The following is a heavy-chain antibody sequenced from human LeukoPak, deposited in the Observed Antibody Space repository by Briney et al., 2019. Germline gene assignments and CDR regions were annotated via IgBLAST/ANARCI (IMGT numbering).Heavy chain of an antibody. Sequence: PGGSLRLSCAASGFSFSTYSMNWVRQAPGKGLEWVSSISRNSRYIYYADSMRGRFTISRDNAKNSLYLQMNSLKPEDTAVYYCARGIPLGDYYDSSGYINLDAFDIWGQGTMVTVSS. V-gene: IGHV3-21*06. J-gene: IGHJ3*02. CDR2: ISRNSRYI. D-gene: IGHD3-22*01. CDR1: GFSFSTYS. CDR3: ARGIPLGDYYDSSGYINLDAFDI.